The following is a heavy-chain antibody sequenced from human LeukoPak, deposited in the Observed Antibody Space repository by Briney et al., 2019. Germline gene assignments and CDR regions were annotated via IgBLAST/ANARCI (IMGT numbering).Heavy chain of an antibody. V-gene: IGHV4-59*08. J-gene: IGHJ4*02. CDR2: IYYSGST. CDR1: SGSITRDY. D-gene: IGHD1-26*01. Sequence: NPSETLSLTCTVSSGSITRDYWSWIRQPPGRGLEWIGGIYYSGSTNYNPSLKSRVTISVDTSKNQFSLKLSSVTAADTAVYFCARHGASGSYLYYFDYWGQGTLVTVSS. CDR3: ARHGASGSYLYYFDY.